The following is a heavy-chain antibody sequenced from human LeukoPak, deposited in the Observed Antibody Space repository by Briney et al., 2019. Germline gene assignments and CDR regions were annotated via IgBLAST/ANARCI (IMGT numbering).Heavy chain of an antibody. D-gene: IGHD1-26*01. J-gene: IGHJ3*02. CDR2: IYYSGST. CDR3: ARWEESDAFDI. CDR1: GGSFSGYY. V-gene: IGHV4-34*01. Sequence: PSETLSLTCAVYGGSFSGYYWSWIRQPPGKGLEWIGSIYYSGSTNYNPSLKSRVTISVDTSKNQFSLKLSSVTAADTAVYYCARWEESDAFDIWGQGTMVTVSS.